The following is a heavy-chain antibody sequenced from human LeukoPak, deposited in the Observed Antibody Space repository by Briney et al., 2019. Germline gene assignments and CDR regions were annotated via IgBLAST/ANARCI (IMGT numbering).Heavy chain of an antibody. CDR1: GFTFSNYA. CDR2: ITGGGGDT. J-gene: IGHJ4*02. CDR3: TKGSSSSRPYYFDY. D-gene: IGHD6-6*01. Sequence: GGSLRLSCAASGFTFSNYAMSWVRQAPGKGLEWISAITGGGGDTYYADSVKGRFTISRDNSKNTLYLQMNSLRVEDTAVYYCTKGSSSSRPYYFDYWGPGALVTVSS. V-gene: IGHV3-23*01.